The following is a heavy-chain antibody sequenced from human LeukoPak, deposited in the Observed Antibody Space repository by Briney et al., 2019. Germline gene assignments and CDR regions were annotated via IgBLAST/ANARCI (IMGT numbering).Heavy chain of an antibody. CDR3: ASGGNYGDFHF. Sequence: GRSLRLSCTASGFTFSSYDRHWVRQAPGKGLEWVALIWYDGSNKYYADSVKGRFTISRDNSKNTLYLQMNSLRAEDTAVYYCASGGNYGDFHFWGQGTLVTVSS. J-gene: IGHJ4*02. D-gene: IGHD4-17*01. CDR2: IWYDGSNK. V-gene: IGHV3-33*08. CDR1: GFTFSSYD.